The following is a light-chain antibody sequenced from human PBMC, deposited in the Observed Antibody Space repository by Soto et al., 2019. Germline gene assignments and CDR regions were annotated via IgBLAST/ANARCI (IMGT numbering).Light chain of an antibody. CDR1: QSVLFSVNNKNS. Sequence: DIVMTQSPDSLAVSLGERATINCKSSQSVLFSVNNKNSLAWFQQKPGQPPKLLIYWASFRESGVPDRFSGSGSGTDFTLTISSLQAEDVAVYYCLQYARSPRTFGQGTKVGIK. V-gene: IGKV4-1*01. CDR2: WAS. J-gene: IGKJ1*01. CDR3: LQYARSPRT.